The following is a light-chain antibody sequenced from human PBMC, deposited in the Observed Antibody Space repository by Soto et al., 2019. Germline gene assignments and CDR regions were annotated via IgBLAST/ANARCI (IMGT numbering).Light chain of an antibody. CDR2: GAS. CDR1: QSVSSN. V-gene: IGKV3-15*01. J-gene: IGKJ1*01. Sequence: EIVMTQSPATLSVSPGERATLSCRASQSVSSNFAWHQQKPGQAPRLLSYGASTRATGIPARFSGSGSGTEFTLTISSLQSEDFAVYYCQQYNNWPQTFGQGTKVDI. CDR3: QQYNNWPQT.